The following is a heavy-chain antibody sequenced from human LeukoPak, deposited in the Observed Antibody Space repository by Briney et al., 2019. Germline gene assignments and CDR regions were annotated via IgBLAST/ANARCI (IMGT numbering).Heavy chain of an antibody. CDR1: GSTFTSYY. J-gene: IGHJ4*02. CDR2: IEPRNGVT. CDR3: ASEAYCNGNRCPLQRVAS. D-gene: IGHD2/OR15-2a*01. Sequence: ASVKVSCMASGSTFTSYYMHWVRHAPGQGLEWMGWIEPRNGVTKDALKFQGKININRHTYIGTAYMELTNLKSDDTAIYYCASEAYCNGNRCPLQRVASWGQGTLVTVSS. V-gene: IGHV1-2*02.